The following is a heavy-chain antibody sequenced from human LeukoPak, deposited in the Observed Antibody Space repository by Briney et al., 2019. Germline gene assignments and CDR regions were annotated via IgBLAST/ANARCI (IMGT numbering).Heavy chain of an antibody. CDR3: ARDNSVGGIAWWFDH. J-gene: IGHJ5*02. CDR1: GYTFINHW. D-gene: IGHD1-26*01. V-gene: IGHV1-46*01. Sequence: ASVKVSCKASGYTFINHWMHWVRQAPGQGLEWVGLINPTGTTTLYAQKFQGRITLTRDMSATTDYMELSSLTSEDTAVYYCARDNSVGGIAWWFDHWGQGTLVTVSS. CDR2: INPTGTTT.